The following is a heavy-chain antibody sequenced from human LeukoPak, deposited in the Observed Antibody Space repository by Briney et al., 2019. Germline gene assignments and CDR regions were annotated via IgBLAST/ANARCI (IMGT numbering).Heavy chain of an antibody. CDR2: ISGSGGST. J-gene: IGHJ4*02. Sequence: GGSLRLSCAASGFTFSNYAMSWVRRAPVKGLEWVSAISGSGGSTYYADSVKGRFTISRDNSKNTLYLQMNSLRAEDTAVYYCAKSKVLWFGELSPFVGWGQGTLVTVSS. CDR1: GFTFSNYA. CDR3: AKSKVLWFGELSPFVG. V-gene: IGHV3-23*01. D-gene: IGHD3-10*01.